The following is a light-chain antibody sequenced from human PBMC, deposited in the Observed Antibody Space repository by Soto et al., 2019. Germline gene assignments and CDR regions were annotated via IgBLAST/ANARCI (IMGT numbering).Light chain of an antibody. CDR2: RNN. Sequence: QSVLTQPPSASGTPGQRVTISCSGSSSNIGSNTVNWYRQLPGTAPKLLIYRNNQRPSGVPDRFSGSKSGTSASLAISGLQSEDEADYYCAAWDDSLNRVFGGGTKLTVL. J-gene: IGLJ3*02. CDR1: SSNIGSNT. V-gene: IGLV1-44*01. CDR3: AAWDDSLNRV.